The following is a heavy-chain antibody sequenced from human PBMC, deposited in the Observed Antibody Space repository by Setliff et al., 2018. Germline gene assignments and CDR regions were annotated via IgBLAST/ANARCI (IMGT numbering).Heavy chain of an antibody. CDR3: ARLSPYNTGPPFDY. Sequence: SETLSLTCTVSGGSISSYYWSWIRQPPGKGLEWIGSIHYSGSTNYNPSLKSRLTISVDTAKTQFSLRLISVTAEDTAVYYCARLSPYNTGPPFDYWGQGTLVTVSS. J-gene: IGHJ4*02. CDR2: IHYSGST. D-gene: IGHD2-8*02. V-gene: IGHV4-59*08. CDR1: GGSISSYY.